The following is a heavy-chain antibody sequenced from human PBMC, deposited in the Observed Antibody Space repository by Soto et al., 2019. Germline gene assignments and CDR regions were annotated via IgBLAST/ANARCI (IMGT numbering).Heavy chain of an antibody. CDR2: INAGNGNT. V-gene: IGHV1-3*01. J-gene: IGHJ6*02. Sequence: QVQLVQSGAEVKKPGASVKVSCKASGYTFTSYAMHWVRQAPGQRLEWMGWINAGNGNTKYSQKFQGRVTITRDTSASTAYMVLSSMRSEDTAVYYCASANVNPTYPYGMDVWGQGTTVTVSS. D-gene: IGHD2-2*02. CDR1: GYTFTSYA. CDR3: ASANVNPTYPYGMDV.